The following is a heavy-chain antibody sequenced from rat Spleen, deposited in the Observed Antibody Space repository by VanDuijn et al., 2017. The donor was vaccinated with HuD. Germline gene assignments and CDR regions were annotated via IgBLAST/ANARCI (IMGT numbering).Heavy chain of an antibody. CDR3: ARSAILRIVRDVMDA. CDR1: GYSITSSLR. V-gene: IGHV3-3*01. D-gene: IGHD1-6*01. Sequence: EVQLQESGPGLVKPSQSLSLTCSVIGYSITSSLRWNWIRKFPGNKLEWMGYINSAGSTVYNPSLKIRISITRDTSKNQCFLQVNSVTTEDTATYYCARSAILRIVRDVMDAWGQGTSVTVSS. J-gene: IGHJ4*01. CDR2: INSAGST.